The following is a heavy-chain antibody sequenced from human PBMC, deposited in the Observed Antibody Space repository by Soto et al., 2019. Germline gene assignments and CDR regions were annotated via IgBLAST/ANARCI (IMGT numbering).Heavy chain of an antibody. CDR1: GFTFISYG. V-gene: IGHV3-30*03. D-gene: IGHD3-22*01. Sequence: GGSLRLSCAASGFTFISYGMHWVRQAPGKGLEWVAVISYDGSNKYYADSVKGRFTISRDNSKNTPYLQMNSLRAEDTAVYYCARDSRYDRSGRDYWGQGTLVTVSS. CDR2: ISYDGSNK. J-gene: IGHJ4*02. CDR3: ARDSRYDRSGRDY.